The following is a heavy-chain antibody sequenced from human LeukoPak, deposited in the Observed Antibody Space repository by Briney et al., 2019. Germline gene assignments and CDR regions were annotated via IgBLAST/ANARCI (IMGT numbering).Heavy chain of an antibody. J-gene: IGHJ6*02. V-gene: IGHV1-8*01. Sequence: ASVKVSCKASGYTFTSYDINWVRQATGQGLEWMGWMNPNSGNTGYAQKFQGRVTMTRNTSISTAYMELSSLRAEDTAVYYCARDSRPFTFGESHYYGMDVWGQGTTVTVSS. CDR1: GYTFTSYD. CDR3: ARDSRPFTFGESHYYGMDV. D-gene: IGHD3-10*01. CDR2: MNPNSGNT.